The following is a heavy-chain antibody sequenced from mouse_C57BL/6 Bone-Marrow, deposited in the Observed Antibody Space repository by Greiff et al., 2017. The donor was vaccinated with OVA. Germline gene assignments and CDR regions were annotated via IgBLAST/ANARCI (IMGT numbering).Heavy chain of an antibody. Sequence: VQLQQSGAELMKPGASVKLSCKATGYTFTGYWIEWVKQRPGHGLEWIGEILPGSGNTNYNEKFKGKATFTADTSSNTAYMQLSSLTTEDSAIYYCARDGNYGWYFDVWGTGTTVTVSS. D-gene: IGHD2-1*01. V-gene: IGHV1-9*01. CDR2: ILPGSGNT. CDR3: ARDGNYGWYFDV. CDR1: GYTFTGYW. J-gene: IGHJ1*03.